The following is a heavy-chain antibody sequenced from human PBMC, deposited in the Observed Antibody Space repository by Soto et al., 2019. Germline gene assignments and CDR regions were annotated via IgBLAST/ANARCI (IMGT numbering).Heavy chain of an antibody. CDR2: ISGSGGST. V-gene: IGHV3-23*01. J-gene: IGHJ6*02. CDR1: GFTFRSYA. D-gene: IGHD6-13*01. Sequence: GGSLRLSCAAPGFTFRSYAMSWVRQAPGKGREWVSAISGSGGSTYYADSVKGLFTISRDNSKNTLYLQMDSLRAEDTAVYYCANFRSIAASGSPFYYYGIDVWGQGXTVTFSS. CDR3: ANFRSIAASGSPFYYYGIDV.